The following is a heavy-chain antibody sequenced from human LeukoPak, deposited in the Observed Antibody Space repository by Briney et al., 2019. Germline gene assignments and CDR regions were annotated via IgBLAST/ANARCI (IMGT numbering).Heavy chain of an antibody. V-gene: IGHV3-49*04. CDR3: TRVGDVLRFLEWLL. CDR1: GFTFGDYA. Sequence: GGSLRLSCTASGFTFGDYAMSWVRQAPGKGLEWVGFIRSKAYGGTTEYAASVKGRFTISRDDSKSIAYLQMNSLKTEDTAVYYCTRVGDVLRFLEWLLWGQGTLVTVSS. J-gene: IGHJ4*02. D-gene: IGHD3-3*01. CDR2: IRSKAYGGTT.